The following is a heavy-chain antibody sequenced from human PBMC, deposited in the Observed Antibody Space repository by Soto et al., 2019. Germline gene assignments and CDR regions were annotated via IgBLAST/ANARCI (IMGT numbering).Heavy chain of an antibody. Sequence: PGGSLRLSCAASGFTFDDYAMHGVRQAPGKGLEWVSSISWNSGNIDYADSVKGRFTVSRDNAKNSLYLQMNSLRAEDTAVYYCAKGEMVRGVKSPSYYYGMDVWGQGTTVTVSS. J-gene: IGHJ6*02. CDR2: ISWNSGNI. CDR3: AKGEMVRGVKSPSYYYGMDV. V-gene: IGHV3-9*01. D-gene: IGHD3-10*01. CDR1: GFTFDDYA.